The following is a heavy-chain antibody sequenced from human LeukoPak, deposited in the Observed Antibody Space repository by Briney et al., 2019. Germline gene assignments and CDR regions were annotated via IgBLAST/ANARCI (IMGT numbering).Heavy chain of an antibody. Sequence: GGSLRLSCAVSGFTFANSWMHWVRQAPGKGLVWVSHIIGDGTGTTYAHSVKGRFTISRDNAKNTLYLQMNSLRAEDTAVYYCAGDLRCNGGHCLAFWGQGTLVTVSS. J-gene: IGHJ4*02. CDR1: GFTFANSW. V-gene: IGHV3-74*03. D-gene: IGHD2-21*02. CDR2: IIGDGTGT. CDR3: AGDLRCNGGHCLAF.